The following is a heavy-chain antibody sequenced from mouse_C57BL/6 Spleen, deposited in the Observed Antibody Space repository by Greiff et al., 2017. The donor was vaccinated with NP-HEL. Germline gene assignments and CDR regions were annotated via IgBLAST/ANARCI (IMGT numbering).Heavy chain of an antibody. D-gene: IGHD2-5*01. Sequence: VQRVESGPELVKPGASVKISCKASGYAFSSSWMNWVKQRPGKGLEWIGRIYPGDGDTNYNGKFKGKATLTADKSSSTAYMQLSSLTSEDSAVYFCARHYSNYGYFDVWGTGTTVTVSS. V-gene: IGHV1-82*01. J-gene: IGHJ1*03. CDR3: ARHYSNYGYFDV. CDR2: IYPGDGDT. CDR1: GYAFSSSW.